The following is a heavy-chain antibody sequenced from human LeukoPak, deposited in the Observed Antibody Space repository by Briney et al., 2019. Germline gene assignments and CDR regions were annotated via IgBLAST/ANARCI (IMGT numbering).Heavy chain of an antibody. CDR1: GGSVSGNY. D-gene: IGHD2-2*01. CDR2: IYYSGST. CDR3: ARTCSSTSCPDY. V-gene: IGHV4-59*08. J-gene: IGHJ4*02. Sequence: SETLSLTCTVSGGSVSGNYWSWIRQPPGKGLEWIGYIYYSGSTYYNPSLKSRVTISVDTSKNQFSLKLSSVTAADTAVYYCARTCSSTSCPDYWGQGTLVTVSS.